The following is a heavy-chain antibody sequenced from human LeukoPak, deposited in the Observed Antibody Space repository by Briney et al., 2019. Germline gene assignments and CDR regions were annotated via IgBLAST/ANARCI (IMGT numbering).Heavy chain of an antibody. Sequence: PSETLSLTCTVSRDSVSNDKYYWGWIRQPPGKGLEWIGSIYYSGSTYYNPSLNSRVTISVDTSKNQFSLQLTSVTAADTAVYYCARDLVTVTKGFDIWGQGTMVSVSS. CDR2: IYYSGST. J-gene: IGHJ3*02. V-gene: IGHV4-39*07. CDR3: ARDLVTVTKGFDI. D-gene: IGHD4-17*01. CDR1: RDSVSNDKYY.